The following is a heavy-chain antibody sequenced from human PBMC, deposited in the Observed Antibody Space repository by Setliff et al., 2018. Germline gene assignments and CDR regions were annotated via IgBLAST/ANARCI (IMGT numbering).Heavy chain of an antibody. J-gene: IGHJ4*02. D-gene: IGHD1-26*01. V-gene: IGHV4-4*02. Sequence: SETLSLTCAVSGGSISSSNWWNWVRQPPGKGLEWIGEINHSGSTNYNPSLKSRVTISVDTSKNQFSLKLSSVTAADTAVYYCARGPRYSGSYYVNYWGQGTLVTSPQ. CDR3: ARGPRYSGSYYVNY. CDR2: INHSGST. CDR1: GGSISSSNW.